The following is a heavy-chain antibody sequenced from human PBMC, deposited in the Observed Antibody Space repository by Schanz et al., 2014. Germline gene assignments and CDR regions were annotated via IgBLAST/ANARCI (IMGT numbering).Heavy chain of an antibody. CDR2: ISSNGGST. D-gene: IGHD3-9*01. V-gene: IGHV3-64*04. Sequence: VQLVESGGGLVQPGGSLRLSCSASGFTFSSYSMYWVRQAPGKGLEYVSVISSNGGSTDFADSVKGRFIISRDNSKNTLYLQVNSLRAEDTAVYYCAKHVRSLTGNDYWGQGTLVTVSS. CDR3: AKHVRSLTGNDY. J-gene: IGHJ4*02. CDR1: GFTFSSYS.